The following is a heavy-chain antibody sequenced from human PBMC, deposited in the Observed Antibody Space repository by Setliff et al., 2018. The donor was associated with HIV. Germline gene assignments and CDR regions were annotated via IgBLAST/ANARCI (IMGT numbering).Heavy chain of an antibody. V-gene: IGHV4-38-2*02. J-gene: IGHJ5*02. CDR3: ARLLNYYGNWFDP. CDR2: IYHSGST. D-gene: IGHD3-10*01. CDR1: GYSISSGYY. Sequence: SETLSLTCTVSGYSISSGYYWGWIRQPPGKGLEWIGSIYHSGSTYYTPSLKSRVTISVDTSKNQFSLKLSSVTAADTAVYYCARLLNYYGNWFDPWGQGTLVTVSS.